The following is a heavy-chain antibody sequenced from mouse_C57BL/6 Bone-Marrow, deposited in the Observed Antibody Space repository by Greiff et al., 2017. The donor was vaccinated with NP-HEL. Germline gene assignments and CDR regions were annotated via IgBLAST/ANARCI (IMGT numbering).Heavy chain of an antibody. J-gene: IGHJ1*03. CDR3: AREGRWLRRGYWYFDV. CDR2: INPSNGGT. Sequence: QVQLQQPGTELVKPGTSVKLSCKSSGYTFTSYWMHWVKQRPGQGLEWIGNINPSNGGTNYNEQFKSKATLTVDKSSSTAYMQLSSLTSDDSAVYYCAREGRWLRRGYWYFDVGDTGTTVTVSS. V-gene: IGHV1-53*01. CDR1: GYTFTSYW. D-gene: IGHD2-2*01.